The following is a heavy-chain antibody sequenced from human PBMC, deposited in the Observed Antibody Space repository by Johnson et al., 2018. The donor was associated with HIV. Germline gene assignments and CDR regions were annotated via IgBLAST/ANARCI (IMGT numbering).Heavy chain of an antibody. J-gene: IGHJ3*01. Sequence: VQLVESGGGLVQPGGSLRLSCAASGFTVSSNYMSWVRQAPGKGLEWVSVFYSGGSTYYADSAKGRFTISRDNAKNSLYLQMNSLRADDSALYYCAKRSGSFYGAFDLWGQGTMVTVSS. CDR2: FYSGGST. CDR3: AKRSGSFYGAFDL. CDR1: GFTVSSNY. D-gene: IGHD1-26*01. V-gene: IGHV3-66*04.